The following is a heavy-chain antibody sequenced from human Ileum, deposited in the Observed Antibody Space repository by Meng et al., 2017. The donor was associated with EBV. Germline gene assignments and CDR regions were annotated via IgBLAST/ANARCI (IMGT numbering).Heavy chain of an antibody. V-gene: IGHV4-61*01. CDR3: ARGYSYSYYFYFDY. CDR1: GGSVTSGTYY. D-gene: IGHD1-26*01. Sequence: LPHSGRGVLTPPASPFRSCTGAGGSVTSGTYYWSWLRQPPVIRLEFIGYVHHTGATNYNPSLVGRATVSVDTSKCQFSLHLTSVTASNTAVYYCARGYSYSYYFYFDYWGQGIPVTGSS. J-gene: IGHJ4*02. CDR2: VHHTGAT.